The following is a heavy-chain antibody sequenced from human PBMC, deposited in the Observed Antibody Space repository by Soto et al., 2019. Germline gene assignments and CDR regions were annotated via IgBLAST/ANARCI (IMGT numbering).Heavy chain of an antibody. D-gene: IGHD3-3*01. J-gene: IGHJ5*02. CDR1: GGSISSSNW. CDR2: IYHSGST. V-gene: IGHV4-4*02. CDR3: ATRLRFLEWEVWFDP. Sequence: SETLSLTCAVSGGSISSSNWWSWVRQPPGKGLEWIGEIYHSGSTNYNPSLKSRVTISVDKSKNQFSLKLSSVTAADTAVYYCATRLRFLEWEVWFDPWGQGTLVTVSS.